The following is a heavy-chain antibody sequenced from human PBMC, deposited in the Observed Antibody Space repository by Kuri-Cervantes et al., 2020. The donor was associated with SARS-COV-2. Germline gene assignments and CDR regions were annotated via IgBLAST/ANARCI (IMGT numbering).Heavy chain of an antibody. CDR2: ISHDGKNK. D-gene: IGHD2-21*01. V-gene: IGHV3-30*18. Sequence: CAASGFXFSRTDMHXVRXXPGKGXEWXXXISHDGKNKXXIASGXXRFTIXRDNSXNTLYXHMKSLRSXDTAMYYCAKXRVGVQDFWGQGTLVTVSS. CDR3: AKXRVGVQDF. J-gene: IGHJ4*02. CDR1: GFXFSRTD.